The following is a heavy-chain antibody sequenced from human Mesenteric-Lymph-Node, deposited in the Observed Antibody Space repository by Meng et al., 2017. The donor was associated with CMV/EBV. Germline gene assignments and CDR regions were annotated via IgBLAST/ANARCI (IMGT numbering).Heavy chain of an antibody. CDR2: MNPNSGNT. V-gene: IGHV1-8*01. J-gene: IGHJ6*02. Sequence: ASVKVSCKASGYTFTSYDINWVRQATGQGLEWMGWMNPNSGNTGYAQKFQGRVTMTRNTSISTAYMELSSLRSEDTAVYYCARDGGYSYGSDNYYYYYGMDVWGQGTTVTVSS. D-gene: IGHD5-18*01. CDR1: GYTFTSYD. CDR3: ARDGGYSYGSDNYYYYYGMDV.